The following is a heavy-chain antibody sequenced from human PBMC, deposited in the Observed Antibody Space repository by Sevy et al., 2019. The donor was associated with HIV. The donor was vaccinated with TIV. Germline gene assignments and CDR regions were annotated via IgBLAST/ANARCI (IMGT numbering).Heavy chain of an antibody. Sequence: SETLSLTCVVSGDSISSSTWWSWVRQPPGKRLEWIGEIHHSGSTNYNPSLKSRVTISVDKSKNQFSLKLTSATAADTAVYYCARRRYNSPYYFEYWGQGTLVTVSS. V-gene: IGHV4-4*02. CDR2: IHHSGST. J-gene: IGHJ4*02. D-gene: IGHD3-9*01. CDR1: GDSISSSTW. CDR3: ARRRYNSPYYFEY.